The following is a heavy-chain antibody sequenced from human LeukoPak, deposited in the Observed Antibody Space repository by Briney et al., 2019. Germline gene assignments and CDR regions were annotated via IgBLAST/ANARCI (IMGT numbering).Heavy chain of an antibody. Sequence: PSETLSLTCTVSGGSISSYYWSWVRQAPGKGLEWVSAITDSGDATQYADSVKGRFTISRDNSKNTLYVQMSSLRAEDTAVYYCAKRSGHNYGYFDYWGLGTLVTVSS. CDR3: AKRSGHNYGYFDY. D-gene: IGHD5-18*01. J-gene: IGHJ4*02. V-gene: IGHV3-23*01. CDR2: ITDSGDAT. CDR1: GGSISSYY.